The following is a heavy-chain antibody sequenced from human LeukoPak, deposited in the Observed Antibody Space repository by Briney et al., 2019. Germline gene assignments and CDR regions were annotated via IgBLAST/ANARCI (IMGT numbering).Heavy chain of an antibody. CDR2: IYTSGST. CDR3: ARDGVGGYFYYFDY. J-gene: IGHJ4*02. V-gene: IGHV4-61*02. CDR1: GGSISSGSYY. D-gene: IGHD3-22*01. Sequence: SETLSLTCTVSGGSISSGSYYWSWIRQPAGKGLEWIGRIYTSGSTNYNPSLKSRVTISVDTSKNQFSLKLSSVTAADTAVYYCARDGVGGYFYYFDYWGQGTLVTVSS.